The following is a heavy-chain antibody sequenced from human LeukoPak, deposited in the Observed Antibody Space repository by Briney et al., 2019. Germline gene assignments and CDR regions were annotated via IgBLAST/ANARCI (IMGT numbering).Heavy chain of an antibody. CDR1: GFTFNRYS. D-gene: IGHD3-10*01. CDR3: ARDMSLLWFGDPFDY. V-gene: IGHV3-48*02. J-gene: IGHJ4*02. CDR2: ISSSSSIL. Sequence: GGSLRLSCAASGFTFNRYSMNWVRQAPGKGLEWISYISSSSSILYYADSVKGRFTISRDNARNSLYLQMNSLRDEDTAVYYCARDMSLLWFGDPFDYWGQGTLATVSS.